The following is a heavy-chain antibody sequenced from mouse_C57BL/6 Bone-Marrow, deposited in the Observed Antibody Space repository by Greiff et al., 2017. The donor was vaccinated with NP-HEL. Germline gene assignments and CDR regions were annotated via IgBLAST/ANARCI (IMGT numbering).Heavy chain of an antibody. CDR3: ARERGFYDGYYEGAMDY. Sequence: DVKLQESGPGLVKPSQSLSLTCSVTGYSITSGYYWNWIRQFPGNKLEWMGYISYDGSNNYNPSLKNRISITRDTSKNQFFLKLNSVTTEDTATYYCARERGFYDGYYEGAMDYWGQGTSVTVSS. CDR2: ISYDGSN. D-gene: IGHD2-3*01. V-gene: IGHV3-6*01. CDR1: GYSITSGYY. J-gene: IGHJ4*01.